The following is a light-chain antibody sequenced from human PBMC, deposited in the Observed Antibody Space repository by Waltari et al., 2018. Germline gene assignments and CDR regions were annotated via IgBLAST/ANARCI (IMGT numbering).Light chain of an antibody. J-gene: IGKJ4*01. Sequence: LGFTQSPGTMPLSPGERATLSCRASQSVRSTYLAGYQQKPGQAPRILIYAASKRATGIPDRFRGSGSGTDFTLTISRLEPEDFAVYYCQRYGSSLTFGGGTTVEIK. CDR3: QRYGSSLT. CDR1: QSVRSTY. V-gene: IGKV3-20*01. CDR2: AAS.